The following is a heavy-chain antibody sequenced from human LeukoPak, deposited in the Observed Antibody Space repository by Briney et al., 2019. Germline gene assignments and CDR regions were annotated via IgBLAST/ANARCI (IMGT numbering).Heavy chain of an antibody. CDR3: AELGITMIGGV. CDR1: GFILSTYG. CDR2: ISASGGVT. D-gene: IGHD3-10*02. V-gene: IGHV3-23*01. Sequence: GGSLRLSCAASGFILSTYGMSWVRQAPGKGLEWVSAISASGGVTYYADSVKGRFTISRDNAKNSLYLQMNSLRAEDTAVYYCAELGITMIGGVWGKGTTVTISS. J-gene: IGHJ6*04.